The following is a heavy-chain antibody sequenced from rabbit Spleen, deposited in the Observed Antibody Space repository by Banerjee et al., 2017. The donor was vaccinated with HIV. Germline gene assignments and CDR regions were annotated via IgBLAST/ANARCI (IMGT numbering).Heavy chain of an antibody. Sequence: QSLEESGGGLVQPGASLTLTCTASGFSFSDSDYMSWVRQAPGKGLEWIACIDTDASGTTWYASWAKGRFTISKISSTTVTLQMTSLTVADTATYFCARGSTTFSSIYGYSLWGPGTLVTV. CDR2: IDTDASGTT. J-gene: IGHJ4*01. D-gene: IGHD3-1*01. CDR1: GFSFSDSDY. CDR3: ARGSTTFSSIYGYSL. V-gene: IGHV1S40*01.